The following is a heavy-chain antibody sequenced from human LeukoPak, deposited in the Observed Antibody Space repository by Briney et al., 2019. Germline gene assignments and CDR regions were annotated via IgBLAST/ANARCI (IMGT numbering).Heavy chain of an antibody. V-gene: IGHV3-21*01. D-gene: IGHD1-1*01. J-gene: IGHJ3*01. CDR2: ISSSSSYI. CDR3: VRCTFVLHKRCSAFDV. Sequence: GGSLRLSCAASGFTFSSYSMNWVRQAPGKGLEWVSSISSSSSYIYYADSVKGRFTISRDNAKNSLFLRMNSLRAEDTAVYYCVRCTFVLHKRCSAFDVWGQGTMVTVSA. CDR1: GFTFSSYS.